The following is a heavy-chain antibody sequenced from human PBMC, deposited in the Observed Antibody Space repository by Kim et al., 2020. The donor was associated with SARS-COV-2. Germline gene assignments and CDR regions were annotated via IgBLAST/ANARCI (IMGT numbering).Heavy chain of an antibody. CDR1: GGSFSGYY. CDR2: INHSGST. CDR3: ASWRITMVRGVKYYMGFDY. D-gene: IGHD3-10*01. Sequence: SETLSLTCAVYGGSFSGYYWSWIRQPPGKGLEWIGEINHSGSTNYNPSLKSRVTISVDTSNNQFSLKLSSVTAADTAVYYCASWRITMVRGVKYYMGFDYWGQGTLVTVSS. J-gene: IGHJ4*02. V-gene: IGHV4-34*01.